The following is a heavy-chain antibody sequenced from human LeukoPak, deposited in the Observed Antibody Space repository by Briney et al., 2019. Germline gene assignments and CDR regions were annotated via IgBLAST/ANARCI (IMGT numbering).Heavy chain of an antibody. CDR2: IYYSGST. Sequence: SETLSLTCTVSGGSISSHYRSWIRQPPGKGLEWIGYIYYSGSTNYNPSLKSRVTISADTSKNQFSLKLSSVTAADTAVYYCAGGDPNWFDPWGQGTLVTVSS. J-gene: IGHJ5*02. CDR3: AGGDPNWFDP. CDR1: GGSISSHY. D-gene: IGHD2-21*02. V-gene: IGHV4-59*11.